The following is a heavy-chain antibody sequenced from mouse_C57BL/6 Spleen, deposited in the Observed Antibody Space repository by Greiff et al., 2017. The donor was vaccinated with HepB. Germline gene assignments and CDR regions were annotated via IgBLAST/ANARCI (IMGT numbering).Heavy chain of an antibody. J-gene: IGHJ1*03. CDR2: INPGSGGT. CDR1: GYAFTNYL. CDR3: AREEGGYFDV. V-gene: IGHV1-54*01. Sequence: VKLMESGAELVRPGTSVKVSCKASGYAFTNYLIEWVKQRPGQGLEWIGVINPGSGGTNYNEKFKGKATLTADKSSSTAYMQLSSLTSEDSAVYFCAREEGGYFDVWGTGTTVTVSS.